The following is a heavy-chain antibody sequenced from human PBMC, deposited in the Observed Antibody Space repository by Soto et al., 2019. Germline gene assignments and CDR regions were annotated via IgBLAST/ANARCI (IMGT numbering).Heavy chain of an antibody. CDR2: ISYDGSNK. CDR3: ARARSPPYHTAMVPIDLRNYYYYGMDV. Sequence: PGGSLRLSCAASGFTFSSYAMSWVRQAPGKGLEWVAVISYDGSNKYYADSVKGRFTISRDNSKNTLYLQMNSLRAEDTAVYYCARARSPPYHTAMVPIDLRNYYYYGMDVWGQGTTVTVSS. V-gene: IGHV3-30-3*01. CDR1: GFTFSSYA. J-gene: IGHJ6*02. D-gene: IGHD5-18*01.